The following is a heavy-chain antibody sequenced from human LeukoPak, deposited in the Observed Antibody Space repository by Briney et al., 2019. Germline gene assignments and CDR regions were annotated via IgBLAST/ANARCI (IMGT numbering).Heavy chain of an antibody. CDR1: GFTFSNYY. CDR3: ARLKAGN. Sequence: GGSLRLSCATSGFTFSNYYMSWIRQAPGKGLEWVSFISDRGDTIYYADSVKGRFTISRDNAKNSLSLQMNSLRVEDTAVHYCARLKAGNWGPGTLVTVSP. V-gene: IGHV3-11*01. J-gene: IGHJ4*02. CDR2: ISDRGDTI.